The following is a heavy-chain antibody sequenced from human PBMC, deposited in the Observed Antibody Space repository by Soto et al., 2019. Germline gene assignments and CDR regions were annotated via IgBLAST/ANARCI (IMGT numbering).Heavy chain of an antibody. J-gene: IGHJ3*02. V-gene: IGHV3-49*03. CDR3: TRDPPDYCSSTSCQSPAFDI. CDR1: GFTFGDYA. CDR2: IRSKAYGGTT. D-gene: IGHD2-2*01. Sequence: RLSCTASGFTFGDYAMSWFRQAPGKGLEWVGFIRSKAYGGTTEYAASVKGRFTISRDDSKSIAYLQMNSLKTEDTAVYYCTRDPPDYCSSTSCQSPAFDIWGQGTMVTVSS.